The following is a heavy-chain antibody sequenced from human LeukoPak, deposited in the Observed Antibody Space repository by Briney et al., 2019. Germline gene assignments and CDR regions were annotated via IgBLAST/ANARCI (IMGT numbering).Heavy chain of an antibody. V-gene: IGHV4-39*07. Sequence: SETLSLTCTVSGGSISSSGYYWGWIRQPPGKGLEWIGSVYYSGSTYYNPSLKSRVTISVDTSKNQFSLKLSSVTAADTAVYYCARVVLGYSSRYFDYLGQGTLVTVSS. CDR1: GGSISSSGYY. CDR2: VYYSGST. J-gene: IGHJ4*02. CDR3: ARVVLGYSSRYFDY. D-gene: IGHD6-13*01.